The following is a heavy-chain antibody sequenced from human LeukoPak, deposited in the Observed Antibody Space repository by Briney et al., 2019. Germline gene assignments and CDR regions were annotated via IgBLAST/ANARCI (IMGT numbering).Heavy chain of an antibody. CDR2: IYYSGST. V-gene: IGHV4-39*07. CDR3: AREYRSSWYLNWFDP. J-gene: IGHJ5*02. CDR1: GGSISSSSYY. D-gene: IGHD6-13*01. Sequence: PSETLSLTCTVSGGSISSSSYYWGWIRQPPGKGLEWIGSIYYSGSTYYNPSLKSRVTISVDTSKNQFSLKLSSVTAADTAEYYCAREYRSSWYLNWFDPWGQGTLVTVSS.